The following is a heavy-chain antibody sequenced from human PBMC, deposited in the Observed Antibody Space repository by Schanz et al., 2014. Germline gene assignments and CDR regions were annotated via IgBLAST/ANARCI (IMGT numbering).Heavy chain of an antibody. CDR3: ARDGDRFYHNDYMDV. CDR1: GFDFNSYS. V-gene: IGHV3-48*01. J-gene: IGHJ6*03. Sequence: EVRLVESGGGLVQPGGSLRLSCEASGFDFNSYSMNWVRQVPGKGLEWLSYIATSSSTRHYADSVKGRVTISRDNARNSRYLHMNTRGAKDTAVYYCARDGDRFYHNDYMDVWGKGTTVTVSS. D-gene: IGHD4-17*01. CDR2: IATSSSTR.